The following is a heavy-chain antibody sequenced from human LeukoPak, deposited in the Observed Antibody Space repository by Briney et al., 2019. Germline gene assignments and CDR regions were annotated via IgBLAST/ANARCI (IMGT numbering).Heavy chain of an antibody. D-gene: IGHD1-26*01. J-gene: IGHJ4*02. CDR1: GFTFSSYS. CDR2: ISSSSSYI. V-gene: IGHV3-21*01. Sequence: GGSLRLSCAASGFTFSSYSMNWVRQAPGKGLEWVSSISSSSSYIYYADSVKGRFTISRDNAKNSLYLQMNSLRAEDTAVYYCAREREEWEQSGTYYFDYWGQGTLVTVSS. CDR3: AREREEWEQSGTYYFDY.